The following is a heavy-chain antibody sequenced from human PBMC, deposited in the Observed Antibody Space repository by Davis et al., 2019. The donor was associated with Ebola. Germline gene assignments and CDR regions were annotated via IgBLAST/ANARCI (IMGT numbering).Heavy chain of an antibody. D-gene: IGHD1-7*01. CDR3: ARLDWNSLDY. J-gene: IGHJ4*02. V-gene: IGHV4-59*08. Sequence: PSETLSLTCTVSGGSINSYYWSWIRQPPGKGLEWIGYISYSGSTNYNPSLKSRATISLDTSRNQFSLKVTSVTAADTAVYYCARLDWNSLDYWGQGTLVTVSS. CDR2: ISYSGST. CDR1: GGSINSYY.